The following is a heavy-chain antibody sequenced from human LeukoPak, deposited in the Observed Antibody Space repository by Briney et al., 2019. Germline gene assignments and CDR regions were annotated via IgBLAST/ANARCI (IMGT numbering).Heavy chain of an antibody. CDR2: IYYSGST. V-gene: IGHV4-61*05. CDR1: GGSISISSYY. J-gene: IGHJ4*02. D-gene: IGHD4-17*01. Sequence: SETLPLTCTVSGGSISISSYYWGWIRQPPGKGLEWIGYIYYSGSTNYNPSLKSRVTISVDTSKNQFSLKLSSVTAADTAVYYCARWTVTSKFDYWGQGTLVTVSS. CDR3: ARWTVTSKFDY.